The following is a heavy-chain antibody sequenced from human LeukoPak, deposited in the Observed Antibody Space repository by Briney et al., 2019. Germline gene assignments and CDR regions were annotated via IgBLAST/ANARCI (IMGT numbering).Heavy chain of an antibody. CDR2: IYWDDDN. J-gene: IGHJ5*02. D-gene: IGHD4-23*01. V-gene: IGHV2-5*02. CDR1: GFSLSTSGVG. Sequence: SGPTLVKHTQTLTLTCTFSGFSLSTSGVGLGWIRQPPGPALEWLALIYWDDDNRYSPSLKSRLTITKDTSKNQVVLTRTNLDPVDAATYYCAHRPPDNGGDLRFDPWGQGTLVTVSS. CDR3: AHRPPDNGGDLRFDP.